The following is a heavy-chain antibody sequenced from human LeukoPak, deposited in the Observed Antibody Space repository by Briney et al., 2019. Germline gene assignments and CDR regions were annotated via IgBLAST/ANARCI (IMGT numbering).Heavy chain of an antibody. CDR1: GYRFTSYW. CDR2: IYPGDSGT. Sequence: GESLKISCEASGYRFTSYWIGWVRQMPGKGLEWMGIIYPGDSGTKYSPAFRGQVTISADTSISTAYLQWSSLKASDTAMYYCAKQGSGLLWFGETWGQGTLVTVSS. V-gene: IGHV5-51*01. CDR3: AKQGSGLLWFGET. J-gene: IGHJ5*02. D-gene: IGHD3-10*01.